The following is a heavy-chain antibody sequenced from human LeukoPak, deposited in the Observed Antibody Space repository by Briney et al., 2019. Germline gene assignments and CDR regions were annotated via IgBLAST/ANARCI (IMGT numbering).Heavy chain of an antibody. Sequence: ASVKVSCKASGGTFSSYAISWVRQAPGQGLEWMGGIIPIFGTANYAQKFQGRVTITADESTSTAYMELSSLRSEDMAVYYCARDSLERDSWSATHDYWGQGTLVTVSS. J-gene: IGHJ4*02. CDR3: ARDSLERDSWSATHDY. V-gene: IGHV1-69*13. CDR1: GGTFSSYA. D-gene: IGHD6-13*01. CDR2: IIPIFGTA.